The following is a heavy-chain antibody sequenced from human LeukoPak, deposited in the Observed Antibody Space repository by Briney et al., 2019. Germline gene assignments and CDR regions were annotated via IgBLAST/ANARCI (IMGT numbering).Heavy chain of an antibody. CDR1: GGSITSSSYY. CDR2: IYYTGGT. V-gene: IGHV4-39*01. Sequence: SKTLFLTCSVSGGSITSSSYYWGWIRQPPEKGLEWIGSIYYTGGTYYSPSLKSRVTISVDTSKNQFSLKLSSVTAADTAVYYCVRHGGTRITLVEVYYFDYWGQGTLVTISS. D-gene: IGHD4-11*01. J-gene: IGHJ4*02. CDR3: VRHGGTRITLVEVYYFDY.